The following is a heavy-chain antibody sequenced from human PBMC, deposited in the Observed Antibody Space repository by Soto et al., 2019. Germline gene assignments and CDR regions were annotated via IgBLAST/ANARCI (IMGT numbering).Heavy chain of an antibody. V-gene: IGHV1-8*01. J-gene: IGHJ4*02. Sequence: ASVKVSCKASGYTFTSYDINWVRQATGQGLEWMGWMNPNSGNTGYAQKFQGRVTMTRNTSISTAYMELSSLRSEDTAVYYCARAPSAAGNPFDYWGQGTLVTVS. D-gene: IGHD6-13*01. CDR2: MNPNSGNT. CDR1: GYTFTSYD. CDR3: ARAPSAAGNPFDY.